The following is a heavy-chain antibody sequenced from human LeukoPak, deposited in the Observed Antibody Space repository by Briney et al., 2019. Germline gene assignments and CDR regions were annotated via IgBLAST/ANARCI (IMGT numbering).Heavy chain of an antibody. V-gene: IGHV3-48*03. CDR1: GFTFSSYE. Sequence: PGGPLRLSCAASGFTFSSYEMNWVRQAPGKGLEWVSYISSSGSTIYYADSVKGRFTISRDNAKNSLYLQMDSLRAEDTAVYYCAHHWGSYDSSGYLYFDYWGQGTLVTVSS. D-gene: IGHD3-22*01. CDR2: ISSSGSTI. CDR3: AHHWGSYDSSGYLYFDY. J-gene: IGHJ4*02.